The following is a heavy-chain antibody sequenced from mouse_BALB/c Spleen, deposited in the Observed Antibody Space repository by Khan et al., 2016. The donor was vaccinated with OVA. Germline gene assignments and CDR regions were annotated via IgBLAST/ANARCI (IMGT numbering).Heavy chain of an antibody. CDR1: GFNIKDYY. CDR3: TRDGYSPWLAY. V-gene: IGHV14-1*02. CDR2: IDPENGNT. Sequence: VQLQQSGAELVRPGALVKLSCKASGFNIKDYYMHWVKQSPEQGLVWIGRIDPENGNTIYAPKFQGQASITSDTSSNTAYLQLSSLTSEDTAVYYCTRDGYSPWLAYWGQGTLVTVSA. J-gene: IGHJ3*01. D-gene: IGHD2-3*01.